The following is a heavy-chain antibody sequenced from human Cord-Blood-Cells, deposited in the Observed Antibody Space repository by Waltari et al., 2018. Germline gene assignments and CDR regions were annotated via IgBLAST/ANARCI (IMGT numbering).Heavy chain of an antibody. J-gene: IGHJ3*02. CDR1: GYTFTGYY. D-gene: IGHD3-9*01. V-gene: IGHV1-2*02. Sequence: QVQLVQSGAAVKKPGASVKVSCKASGYTFTGYYMHWVRQAPGQGLEWMGWINPNSGGTNYAQKFQGRVTMTRDTSISTAYMELSRLRSDDTAVYYCARGAYDILTGYYAFDIWGQGTMVTVSS. CDR2: INPNSGGT. CDR3: ARGAYDILTGYYAFDI.